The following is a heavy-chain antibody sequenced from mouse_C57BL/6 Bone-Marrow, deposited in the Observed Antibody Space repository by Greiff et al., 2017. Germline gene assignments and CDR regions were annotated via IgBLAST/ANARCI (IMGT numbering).Heavy chain of an antibody. V-gene: IGHV1-78*01. J-gene: IGHJ2*01. CDR1: GYTFTDHT. CDR2: IYPRNGST. CDR3: TRGAFMTGGASYTMDY. Sequence: VQLQQSDAELVKPGASVTISCKASGYTFTDHTIHWMKQRPEQGLEWIGYIYPRNGSTKYNEKFNGKATLTADKSSSTAYMQLCSLTSEYSAVYYCTRGAFMTGGASYTMDYWGQGTTLTVSS. D-gene: IGHD1-1*01.